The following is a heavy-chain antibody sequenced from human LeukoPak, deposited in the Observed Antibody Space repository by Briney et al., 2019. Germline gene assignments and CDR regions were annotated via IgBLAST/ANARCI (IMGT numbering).Heavy chain of an antibody. CDR3: AKSAAYSSGWYDY. D-gene: IGHD6-19*01. Sequence: GGSRRLSCAASGFTFSSYSMNWVRQAPGKGLKGVAVISYDGSNKYYADSVKGRFTISRDNSKNTLYLQMNSLRAEDTAVYYCAKSAAYSSGWYDYWGQGTLVTVSS. CDR2: ISYDGSNK. CDR1: GFTFSSYS. V-gene: IGHV3-30*18. J-gene: IGHJ4*02.